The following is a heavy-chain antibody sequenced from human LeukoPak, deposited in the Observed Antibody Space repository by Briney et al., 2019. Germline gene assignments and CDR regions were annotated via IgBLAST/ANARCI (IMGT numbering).Heavy chain of an antibody. Sequence: SVKVSCKASGGTFSSYTISWVRQAPGQGLEWMGRIIPILGIANYAQKFQGRVTITADKSTSTAYMELSSLRSEDTAVYYCARSYCSSPSCCLQYPVDCWGQGTLVTVCS. CDR3: ARSYCSSPSCCLQYPVDC. D-gene: IGHD2-2*01. CDR2: IIPILGIA. J-gene: IGHJ4*02. CDR1: GGTFSSYT. V-gene: IGHV1-69*02.